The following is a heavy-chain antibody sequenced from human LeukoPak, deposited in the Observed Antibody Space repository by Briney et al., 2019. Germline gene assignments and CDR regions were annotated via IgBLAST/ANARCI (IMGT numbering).Heavy chain of an antibody. V-gene: IGHV3-23*01. CDR2: ISGSGGST. J-gene: IGHJ4*02. Sequence: PGGSLRLSCEASGLTFSSYAMSGVRQAPGKGLEWVSAISGSGGSTYYADSVKGRFTISRDNSKNTLYLQMNSLRAEDTAVYYCAKDQLRYYYDSSGYFDYWGQGTLVTVSS. CDR1: GLTFSSYA. D-gene: IGHD3-22*01. CDR3: AKDQLRYYYDSSGYFDY.